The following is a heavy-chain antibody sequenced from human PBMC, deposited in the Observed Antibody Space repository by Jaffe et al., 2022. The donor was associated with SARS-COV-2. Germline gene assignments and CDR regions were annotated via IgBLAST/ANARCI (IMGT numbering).Heavy chain of an antibody. CDR1: GGSINSYY. D-gene: IGHD6-13*01. Sequence: QVQLQESGPGLVKPSETLSLTCTVSGGSINSYYWTWIRQPPGKGLEWIGYIYYSGSTSYNPSLKSRVTISVDTSKNQFSLKLSSVTAADTAVYYCARKIGDAAGGGLDVWGQGTTVTVFS. CDR3: ARKIGDAAGGGLDV. CDR2: IYYSGST. J-gene: IGHJ6*02. V-gene: IGHV4-59*01.